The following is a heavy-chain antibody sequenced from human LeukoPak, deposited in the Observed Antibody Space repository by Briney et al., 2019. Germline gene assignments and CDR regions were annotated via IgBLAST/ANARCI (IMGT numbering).Heavy chain of an antibody. CDR2: ISYDGSNK. Sequence: GGSLRLSCAASGFTFSSYAMHWVRQAPGKGPEWVAVISYDGSNKYYADSVKGRFTISRDNSKNTLYLQMNSLRAEDTAVYYCATGGGYSAWDYFDYWGQGTLVTVSS. CDR1: GFTFSSYA. CDR3: ATGGGYSAWDYFDY. D-gene: IGHD5-18*01. V-gene: IGHV3-30*04. J-gene: IGHJ4*02.